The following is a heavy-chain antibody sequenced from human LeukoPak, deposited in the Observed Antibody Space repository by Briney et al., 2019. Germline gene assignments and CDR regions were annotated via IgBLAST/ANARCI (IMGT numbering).Heavy chain of an antibody. V-gene: IGHV4-39*01. CDR1: GGSISSSSYY. CDR3: ARHWFSGSYYPRYDV. Sequence: SKTLSLTCSVSGGSISSSSYYWDWVRQPPGKGLEWIGNIYYSGNTHYNSSLRSRVSISVDTSKNQFSLKLTSVTAADTAVYYCARHWFSGSYYPRYDVRGQGTLVTVSS. J-gene: IGHJ4*02. D-gene: IGHD1-26*01. CDR2: IYYSGNT.